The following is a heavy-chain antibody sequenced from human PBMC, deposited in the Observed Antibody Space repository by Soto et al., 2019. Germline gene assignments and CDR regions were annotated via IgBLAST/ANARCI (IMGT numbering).Heavy chain of an antibody. V-gene: IGHV1-69*06. CDR1: GGTFSSYA. CDR2: IIPIFGTA. D-gene: IGHD3-22*01. J-gene: IGHJ5*02. Sequence: GASGRVSCEASGGTFSSYAISWVRQAPGQGLEWMGGIIPIFGTANYAQKFQGRVTITADKSTSTAYMELSSLRSEDTAVYYCAKGDSSGYLNWVDPWRQGTLVTVS. CDR3: AKGDSSGYLNWVDP.